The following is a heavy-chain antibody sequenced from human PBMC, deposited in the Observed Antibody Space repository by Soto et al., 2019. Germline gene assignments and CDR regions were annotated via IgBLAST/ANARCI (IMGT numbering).Heavy chain of an antibody. Sequence: GESLKISCAASGFTFDDYAMHWVRQAPGKGLEWVSLISWDGGSTYYADSVKGRFTISRDNSKNSLYLQMNSLRAEDTAVYYCAKDNRNVYYDGMDVWGQGTTVTVSS. J-gene: IGHJ6*02. CDR3: AKDNRNVYYDGMDV. CDR1: GFTFDDYA. CDR2: ISWDGGST. V-gene: IGHV3-43D*03. D-gene: IGHD1-1*01.